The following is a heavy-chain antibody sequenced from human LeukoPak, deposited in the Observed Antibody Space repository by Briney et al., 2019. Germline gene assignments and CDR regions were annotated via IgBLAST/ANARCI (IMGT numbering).Heavy chain of an antibody. D-gene: IGHD6-13*01. V-gene: IGHV4-59*08. CDR2: IYYSGST. Sequence: PSETLSLTCTVSGGSISSYYWSWIRQPPGKGLEWIGYIYYSGSTNYNPSLKSRVTISVDTSKNQFSLKLSSVTAADTAVYYCASQKGYSSSWYFDYWGQGTLVTVSS. CDR3: ASQKGYSSSWYFDY. J-gene: IGHJ4*02. CDR1: GGSISSYY.